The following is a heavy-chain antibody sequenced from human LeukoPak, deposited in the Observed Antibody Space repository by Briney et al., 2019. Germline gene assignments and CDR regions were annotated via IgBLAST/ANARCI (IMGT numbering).Heavy chain of an antibody. CDR1: GFTFSSYA. CDR3: AGDLQGWIQLWSTGRAALDY. D-gene: IGHD5-18*01. CDR2: ISYDGSNK. V-gene: IGHV3-30*04. Sequence: GGSLRLSCAASGFTFSSYAMHWVRQAPGKGLEWVAVISYDGSNKYYADSVKGRFTISRDNSKNTLYLQMNSLRAEDTAVYYCAGDLQGWIQLWSTGRAALDYWGQGTLVTVSS. J-gene: IGHJ4*02.